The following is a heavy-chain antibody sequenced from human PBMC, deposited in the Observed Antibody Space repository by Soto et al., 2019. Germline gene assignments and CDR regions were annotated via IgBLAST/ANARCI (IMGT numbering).Heavy chain of an antibody. CDR2: IIPIFGTA. Sequence: PGASVKVSCKASGGTFSSYAISWVRQAPGQGLEWMGGIIPIFGTANYAQKFQGRVTITADKSTSTAYMELSSLRSEDTAVYYCARVSVAGPPTRRYYYGMDVWGQGTTVTVSS. CDR1: GGTFSSYA. J-gene: IGHJ6*02. D-gene: IGHD6-19*01. V-gene: IGHV1-69*06. CDR3: ARVSVAGPPTRRYYYGMDV.